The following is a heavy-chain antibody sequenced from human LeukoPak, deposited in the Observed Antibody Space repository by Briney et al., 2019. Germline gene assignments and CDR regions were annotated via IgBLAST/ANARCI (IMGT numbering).Heavy chain of an antibody. CDR3: AHSTYFRDGSGCSFLDY. Sequence: SGPTLMKPTQTLTLTCTLSGFSIATNGEGVGWIRQPPGKALEWLALIYWDDDKRYSPSLKNRLTINKDTSKNHVVLTVTNMDPVDTATYYCAHSTYFRDGSGCSFLDYWGQGTLVTVSS. J-gene: IGHJ4*02. V-gene: IGHV2-5*02. CDR1: GFSIATNGEG. D-gene: IGHD3-22*01. CDR2: IYWDDDK.